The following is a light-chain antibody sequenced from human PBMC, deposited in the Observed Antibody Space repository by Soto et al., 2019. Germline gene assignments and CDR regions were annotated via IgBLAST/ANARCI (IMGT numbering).Light chain of an antibody. CDR2: WAS. CDR1: QSVLYSSNNKNY. V-gene: IGKV4-1*01. J-gene: IGKJ1*01. CDR3: QQYYSTPVT. Sequence: DIVMTQSPDSLAVSLGERATINCKSSQSVLYSSNNKNYLAWYQQKAGQPPKLLNYWASTRESGVPDRFSGSGSGTDFTLTISSLQAEDVAVYYCQQYYSTPVTFGQGTKVEIK.